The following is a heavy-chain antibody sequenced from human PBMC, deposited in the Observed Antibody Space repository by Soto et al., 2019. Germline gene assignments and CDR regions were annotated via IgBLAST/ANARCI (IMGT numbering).Heavy chain of an antibody. CDR1: GFTFSSYS. D-gene: IGHD5-18*01. J-gene: IGHJ4*02. CDR3: ARDQPGYSYGYGLGY. Sequence: GGSLSLSCAAPGFTFSSYSMNWVRQAPGKGLEWVSSISSSSSYIYYADSVKGRFTISRDNAKNSLYLQMNSLRAEDTAVYYCARDQPGYSYGYGLGYWGQGTLVTVSS. CDR2: ISSSSSYI. V-gene: IGHV3-21*01.